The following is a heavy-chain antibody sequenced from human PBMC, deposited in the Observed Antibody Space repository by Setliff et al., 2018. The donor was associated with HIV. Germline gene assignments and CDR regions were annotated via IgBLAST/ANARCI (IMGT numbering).Heavy chain of an antibody. CDR3: ARLREMATINYYYNYMDV. J-gene: IGHJ6*03. D-gene: IGHD5-12*01. CDR2: IIPIFGTA. Sequence: RASVKVSCKASGGTLSNYAISWVRQAPGQGLEWMGGIIPIFGTAKYAQKFQGRLTITADESTSTAYMELSSLRSEDTAVYYCARLREMATINYYYNYMDVWGKGTMVTVSS. CDR1: GGTLSNYA. V-gene: IGHV1-69*13.